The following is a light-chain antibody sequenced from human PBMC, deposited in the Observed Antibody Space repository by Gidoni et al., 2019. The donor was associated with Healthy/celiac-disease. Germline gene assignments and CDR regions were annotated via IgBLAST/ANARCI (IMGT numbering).Light chain of an antibody. CDR1: RSVLYSSNNKNY. CDR3: QQYFSTPLT. V-gene: IGKV4-1*01. Sequence: DAVLTQSPDFLAVSLGERATINCKTSRSVLYSSNNKNYLAWYQQKPGQPPKLLIYWASTRESGVPDRFSGSGSGTDFTLTISSLQAEDVAVYYCQQYFSTPLTFGGGTKVEIK. CDR2: WAS. J-gene: IGKJ4*01.